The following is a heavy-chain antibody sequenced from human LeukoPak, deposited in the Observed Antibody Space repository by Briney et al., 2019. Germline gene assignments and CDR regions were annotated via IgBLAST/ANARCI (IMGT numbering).Heavy chain of an antibody. CDR3: ARSVGATADFDY. J-gene: IGHJ4*02. Sequence: SETLSLTCTVSGGSISSYYWSWIRQPPRKGLEWIGYIYYSGSTNYNPSLKSRVTISVDTSKNQFSLKLSSVTAADTAVYYCARSVGATADFDYWGQGTLVTVSS. CDR1: GGSISSYY. CDR2: IYYSGST. V-gene: IGHV4-59*01. D-gene: IGHD1-26*01.